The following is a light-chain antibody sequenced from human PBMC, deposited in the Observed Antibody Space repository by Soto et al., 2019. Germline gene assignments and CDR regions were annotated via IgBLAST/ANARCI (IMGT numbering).Light chain of an antibody. CDR2: DVS. CDR1: ISDVGGYNY. J-gene: IGLJ2*01. V-gene: IGLV2-11*01. CDR3: CSYAGSYTLA. Sequence: QSALTQPRSVSGSPGQSFTISCTGTISDVGGYNYVSWYQQHPGKAPKLMIYDVSKRPSGVPDRFSGSKSGNTASLTISGLQAEDEADYYCCSYAGSYTLAFGGGTKVTVL.